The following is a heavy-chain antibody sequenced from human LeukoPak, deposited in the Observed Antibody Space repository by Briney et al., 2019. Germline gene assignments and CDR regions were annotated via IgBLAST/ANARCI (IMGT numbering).Heavy chain of an antibody. D-gene: IGHD2-21*02. J-gene: IGHJ4*02. V-gene: IGHV4-30-4*01. CDR2: IYYSGST. CDR3: ARARVVTATPHFDY. Sequence: SQTLSLTCTVSGGSISSGDYYWSWIRQPPGEGLEWIGYIYYSGSTYYNPSLKSRVTISVDTSKNQFSLKLSSVTAADTAVYYCARARVVTATPHFDYWGQGTLVTVSS. CDR1: GGSISSGDYY.